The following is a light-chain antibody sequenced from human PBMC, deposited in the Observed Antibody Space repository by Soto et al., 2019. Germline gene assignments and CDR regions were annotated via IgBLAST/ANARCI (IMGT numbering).Light chain of an antibody. Sequence: EIVMTQSPATLSVSPGERATLSCRASQSVSSNLAWYHQKPGQAPRLLIYGASTRATGIPARFSGSGSGTELTLTISSRQSEDFAIYLCQQYNNWPPDRTFGQGTKVEIK. CDR2: GAS. CDR1: QSVSSN. V-gene: IGKV3-15*01. CDR3: QQYNNWPPDRT. J-gene: IGKJ1*01.